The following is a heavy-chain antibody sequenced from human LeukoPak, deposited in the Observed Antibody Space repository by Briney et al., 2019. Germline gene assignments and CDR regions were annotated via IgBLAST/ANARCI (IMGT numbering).Heavy chain of an antibody. V-gene: IGHV1-2*02. J-gene: IGHJ4*02. CDR2: INPNSGGT. CDR1: GYTFTAYY. CDR3: ARVRWGSPGDY. D-gene: IGHD7-27*01. Sequence: GASVKVSRKASGYTFTAYYIQWVRQAPGQGLEWMGWINPNSGGTDTAQKFQGRVTMTRGTSINTAYMELNRLRSDDTAVYYCARVRWGSPGDYWGQGTLVTVSS.